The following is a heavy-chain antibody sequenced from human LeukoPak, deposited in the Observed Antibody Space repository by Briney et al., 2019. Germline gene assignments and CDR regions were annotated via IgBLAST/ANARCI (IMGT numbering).Heavy chain of an antibody. J-gene: IGHJ4*02. CDR2: IYHSGST. D-gene: IGHD1-1*01. Sequence: KPSETLSLTCTVPGYSISSGYYWGWIRQPPGKGLEWIGSIYHSGSTYYNPSLKSRVTISVDTSKNQFSLKLSSVTAADTAVYYCARVQLERPTYFDYWGQGTLVTVSS. V-gene: IGHV4-38-2*02. CDR1: GYSISSGYY. CDR3: ARVQLERPTYFDY.